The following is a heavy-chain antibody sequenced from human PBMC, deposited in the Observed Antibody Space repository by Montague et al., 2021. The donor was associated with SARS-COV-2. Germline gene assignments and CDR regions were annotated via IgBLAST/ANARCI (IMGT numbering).Heavy chain of an antibody. Sequence: SETLSLTCTVSGDSISTSYWAWIRQPPGKGLEWIGYVYYSGRSGYNSSLTSRVTISVVTSKNQVSLNLRSVTAADTAVYFCVRADRRDPDTPHRYYYKGMDLWGQGTTVTVSS. D-gene: IGHD2-15*01. V-gene: IGHV4-59*01. CDR2: VYYSGRS. J-gene: IGHJ6*02. CDR3: VRADRRDPDTPHRYYYKGMDL. CDR1: GDSISTSY.